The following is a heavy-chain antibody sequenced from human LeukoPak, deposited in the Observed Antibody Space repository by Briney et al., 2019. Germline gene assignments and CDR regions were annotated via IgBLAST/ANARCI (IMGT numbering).Heavy chain of an antibody. J-gene: IGHJ6*02. Sequence: SETLSLTCTVSGGSISSYYWSWIRQPPEKGLEWIGYIYYSGTTNYNPSLKSRVTISVDTSKNQFSLKLSSVTAADTAVYYCARASLRSSGWYPYYYYGMDVWGQGTTVTVSS. V-gene: IGHV4-59*12. D-gene: IGHD6-19*01. CDR3: ARASLRSSGWYPYYYYGMDV. CDR1: GGSISSYY. CDR2: IYYSGTT.